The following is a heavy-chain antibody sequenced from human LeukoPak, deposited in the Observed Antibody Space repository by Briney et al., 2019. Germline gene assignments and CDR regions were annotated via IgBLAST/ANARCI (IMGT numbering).Heavy chain of an antibody. Sequence: SQTLSLTCTVSGGSISSGSYYWSWIRQPAGKGLEWIGRIYTSGSTYYNPSLKSRVTISVDTSKNQFSLKLSSVTAADTAVYYCGSGYSYGYDYWGQGTLVTVSS. D-gene: IGHD5-18*01. J-gene: IGHJ4*02. V-gene: IGHV4-61*02. CDR2: IYTSGST. CDR3: GSGYSYGYDY. CDR1: GGSISSGSYY.